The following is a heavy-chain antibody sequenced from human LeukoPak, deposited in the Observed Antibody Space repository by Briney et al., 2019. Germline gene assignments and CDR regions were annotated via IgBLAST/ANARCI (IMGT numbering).Heavy chain of an antibody. J-gene: IGHJ5*02. V-gene: IGHV4-34*01. CDR3: ARVQGWQQLEPFDP. Sequence: SETLSLTCAVYGGSFSGYYWSWIRQPPGKGLEWIGEINHSGSTNYNPSLKSRVTISVDTSKNQFSLKLSSVTAADTAVYYCARVQGWQQLEPFDPWGQGTLVTVSS. D-gene: IGHD6-13*01. CDR2: INHSGST. CDR1: GGSFSGYY.